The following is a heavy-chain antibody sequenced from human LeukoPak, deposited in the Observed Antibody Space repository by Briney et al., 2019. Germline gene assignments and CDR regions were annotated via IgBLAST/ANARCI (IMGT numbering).Heavy chain of an antibody. J-gene: IGHJ4*02. CDR1: GYKFTSHW. V-gene: IGHV5-51*01. CDR3: ARSPYNSGWHYFDY. Sequence: GESLKISCKGSGYKFTSHWIGWVRQMPGKGREWMGIIYLDDSDARYSPSFEGQVTISVDKSISTAYLQWSSLKASDTAMYYCARSPYNSGWHYFDYWGQGTLVTVSS. D-gene: IGHD6-19*01. CDR2: IYLDDSDA.